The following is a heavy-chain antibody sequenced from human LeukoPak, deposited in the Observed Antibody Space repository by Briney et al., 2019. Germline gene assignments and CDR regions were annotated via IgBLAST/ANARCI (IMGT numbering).Heavy chain of an antibody. D-gene: IGHD2-2*01. CDR1: EFTFSLYA. CDR3: ARDTFQPGRIDR. Sequence: PGGSLRLSCAASEFTFSLYAMNWVRQAPGKGLEWVSYINDVSDDIHYADSVKGRFTISRDNAKNTLYLQMNSLRAEDTAVYYCARDTFQPGRIDRWGQGTLVIVSS. J-gene: IGHJ5*02. CDR2: INDVSDDI. V-gene: IGHV3-21*05.